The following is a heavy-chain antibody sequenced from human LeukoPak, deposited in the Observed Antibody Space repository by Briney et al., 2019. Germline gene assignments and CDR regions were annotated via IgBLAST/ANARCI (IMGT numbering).Heavy chain of an antibody. CDR3: ARAPPPSVTFIYYYYMDV. J-gene: IGHJ6*03. CDR1: GFTFSSYE. Sequence: GGSLRLSCAASGFTFSSYEMNWVRQAPGKGLEWVSYISSSGSTIYYADSVKGRFTISRDNAKNSLYLQMNSLRAEDTAVYFCARAPPPSVTFIYYYYMDVWGEGTTVTVSS. CDR2: ISSSGSTI. D-gene: IGHD4-23*01. V-gene: IGHV3-48*03.